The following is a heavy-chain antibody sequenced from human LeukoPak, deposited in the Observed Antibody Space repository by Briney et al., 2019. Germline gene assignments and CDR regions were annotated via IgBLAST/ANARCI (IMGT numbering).Heavy chain of an antibody. CDR1: GFTFSYCR. V-gene: IGHV3-48*01. Sequence: PGGSLRLSCAASGFTFSYCRTNSVRQAPGKGLEWISYISSGSTTIYYADSVKGRFTISRDNARKSLYLQMNSLRAEDTAVYYCARVTSWNSYVDDYWGQGILVTVSS. D-gene: IGHD1-7*01. CDR3: ARVTSWNSYVDDY. CDR2: ISSGSTTI. J-gene: IGHJ4*02.